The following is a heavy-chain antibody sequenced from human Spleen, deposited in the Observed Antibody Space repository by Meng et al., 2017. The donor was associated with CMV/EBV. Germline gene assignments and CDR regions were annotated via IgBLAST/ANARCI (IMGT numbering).Heavy chain of an antibody. CDR3: AKETMVRGPHDY. D-gene: IGHD3-10*01. J-gene: IGHJ4*02. V-gene: IGHV3-30*14. CDR2: ISSDGGNQ. CDR1: GFMFSTYA. Sequence: CAASGFMFSTYAIHRVRQAPGKGLEWVGVISSDGGNQYYADSVRGRFTISRDNPRNTLYLQMNSLRPEDTAVYYCAKETMVRGPHDYWGQGTLVTVSS.